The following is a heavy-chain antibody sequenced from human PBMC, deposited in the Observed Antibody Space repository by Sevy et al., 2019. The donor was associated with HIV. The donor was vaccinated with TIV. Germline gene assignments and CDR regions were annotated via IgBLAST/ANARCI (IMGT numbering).Heavy chain of an antibody. J-gene: IGHJ4*02. CDR3: LVVTPPIGNLY. CDR1: GFSFSSSW. V-gene: IGHV3-74*01. D-gene: IGHD2-21*02. CDR2: INNDGSTT. Sequence: GGSLRLSCAASGFSFSSSWMHWVRQAPGKGLVWVSSINNDGSTTTYADSVKGRFTISRDNAKNRLYLQMNSLTAEDTAVYFCLVVTPPIGNLYWRQGTLVTVSS.